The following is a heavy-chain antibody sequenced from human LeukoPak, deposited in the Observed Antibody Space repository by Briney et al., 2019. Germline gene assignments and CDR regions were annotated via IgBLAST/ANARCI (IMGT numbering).Heavy chain of an antibody. CDR2: IYYSEST. CDR1: GGSISSYY. J-gene: IGHJ4*02. D-gene: IGHD3-22*01. Sequence: SETLSLTCTVSGGSISSYYWSWIRQPPGKGLEWIGYIYYSESTNYNPSLKSRVTISVDTSKNQFSLKLSSVTAADTAVYYCARLSVYDSSGYFSEFDYWGQGTLVTVSS. CDR3: ARLSVYDSSGYFSEFDY. V-gene: IGHV4-59*08.